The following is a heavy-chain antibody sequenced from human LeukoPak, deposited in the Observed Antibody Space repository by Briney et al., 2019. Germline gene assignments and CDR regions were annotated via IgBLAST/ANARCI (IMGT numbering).Heavy chain of an antibody. CDR2: INPSGGST. V-gene: IGHV1-46*01. Sequence: GASVKVSCKASGYTFTSYYMHWVRQAPGQGLEWMGIINPSGGSTSYAQKFQGRVTMTRDMSTSTVYMELSGLRAEDTAVYYCAREGSGLVIHAFDIWGQGTMVTVSS. D-gene: IGHD3/OR15-3a*01. CDR3: AREGSGLVIHAFDI. CDR1: GYTFTSYY. J-gene: IGHJ3*02.